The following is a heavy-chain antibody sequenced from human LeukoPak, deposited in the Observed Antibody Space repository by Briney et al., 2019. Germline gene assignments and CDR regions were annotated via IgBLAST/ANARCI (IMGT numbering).Heavy chain of an antibody. D-gene: IGHD6-19*01. Sequence: PSETLSLTCTVSGGSISSYYWSWIRQPPGKGLEWIGYIYYSGSTNYNPSLKSRVTISVDTSKNQFSLKLSSVTAADTAVYYCAREFPSSGWYYFDYWGQGTLVTVSS. CDR1: GGSISSYY. CDR2: IYYSGST. CDR3: AREFPSSGWYYFDY. J-gene: IGHJ4*02. V-gene: IGHV4-59*12.